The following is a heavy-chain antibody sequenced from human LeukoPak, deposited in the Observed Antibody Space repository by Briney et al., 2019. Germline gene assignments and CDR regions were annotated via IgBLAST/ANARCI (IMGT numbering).Heavy chain of an antibody. CDR1: GFTFSSYA. Sequence: EGSLRLSCAASGFTFSSYAMHWVRQAPGKGLEWVALISYDGSINDYADSVKGRFTISRDNSKNTLYLQMNSLRADDTAMYYCARGSYSSSWKTFDYWGQGTLVTVSS. CDR3: ARGSYSSSWKTFDY. J-gene: IGHJ4*02. CDR2: ISYDGSIN. D-gene: IGHD6-13*01. V-gene: IGHV3-30*04.